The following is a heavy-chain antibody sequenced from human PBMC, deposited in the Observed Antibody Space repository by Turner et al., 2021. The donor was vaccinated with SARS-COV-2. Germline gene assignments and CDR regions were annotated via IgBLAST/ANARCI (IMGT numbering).Heavy chain of an antibody. D-gene: IGHD2-15*01. CDR3: ARDCLPLLAFYYGLDV. J-gene: IGHJ6*02. CDR2: IWYDGCNE. Sequence: QVQLVESGGGEVQPVRYLRLSCAASGYTCSSFGMHWVRQAPGRGLVWVAVIWYDGCNEYYADSVKGRFTISRDNSKNTLYLQMNSLRAEDTAVYYCARDCLPLLAFYYGLDVWCLGTTVTVA. CDR1: GYTCSSFG. V-gene: IGHV3-33*01.